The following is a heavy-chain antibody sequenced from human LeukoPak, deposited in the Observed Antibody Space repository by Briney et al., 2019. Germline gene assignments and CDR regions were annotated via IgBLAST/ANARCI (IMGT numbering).Heavy chain of an antibody. Sequence: GGSLRLSCAASGFTFSDYYMSWIRQAPGKGLERVSYISSSGSTIYYADSVKGRFTISRDNAKNSLYLQMNSLRAEDTAVYYCASPYYGSGSSPFDYWGQGTLVTVSS. CDR1: GFTFSDYY. V-gene: IGHV3-11*01. CDR3: ASPYYGSGSSPFDY. CDR2: ISSSGSTI. D-gene: IGHD3-10*01. J-gene: IGHJ4*02.